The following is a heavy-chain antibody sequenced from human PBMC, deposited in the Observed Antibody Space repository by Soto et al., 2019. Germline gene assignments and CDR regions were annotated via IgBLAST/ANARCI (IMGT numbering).Heavy chain of an antibody. Sequence: QVQLVESGGGVVQPGRSLRLSCAASGFTFSSYGMHWVRQAPGKGLEWVAVISYDASNKYYADSVKGRFTISRDNSRNTPYLQMNSLRAEETAVYYCAKVGDSSGWYEVDDACDIWGQGTMVTFSS. D-gene: IGHD6-19*01. V-gene: IGHV3-30*18. J-gene: IGHJ3*02. CDR3: AKVGDSSGWYEVDDACDI. CDR1: GFTFSSYG. CDR2: ISYDASNK.